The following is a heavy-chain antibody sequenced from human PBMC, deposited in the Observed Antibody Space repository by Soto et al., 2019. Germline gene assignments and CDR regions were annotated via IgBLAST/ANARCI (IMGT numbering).Heavy chain of an antibody. D-gene: IGHD2-8*01. CDR1: GFTFSSYA. J-gene: IGHJ6*03. CDR3: AKYEDIVLMVYAIADPYYYYMDV. Sequence: GGSLRLSCAASGFTFSSYAMSWVRQAPGKGLEWVSAISGSGGRTYYADSVKGRFTISRDNSKNTLYLQMNSLRAEDTAVYYCAKYEDIVLMVYAIADPYYYYMDVWGKGTTVTVSS. CDR2: ISGSGGRT. V-gene: IGHV3-23*01.